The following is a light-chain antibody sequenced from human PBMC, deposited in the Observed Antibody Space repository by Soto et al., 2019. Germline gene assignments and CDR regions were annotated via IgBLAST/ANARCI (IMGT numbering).Light chain of an antibody. CDR1: SSDVGGYNY. J-gene: IGLJ1*01. V-gene: IGLV2-14*01. CDR3: SSFTNTITRYA. CDR2: EVS. Sequence: QSVLAQPASVFGSPGQSITISCTGTSSDVGGYNYVSWFQHHPGKAPKLIIYEVSYRPSGVSNRFSGSKSGDTASLTISGLQAEDEADYYCSSFTNTITRYAFGTGTKVTVL.